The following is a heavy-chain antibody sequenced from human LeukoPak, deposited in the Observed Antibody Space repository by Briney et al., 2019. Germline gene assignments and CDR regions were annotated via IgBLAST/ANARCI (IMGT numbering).Heavy chain of an antibody. CDR3: ARDSSGYYWFDP. D-gene: IGHD6-19*01. V-gene: IGHV4-38-2*02. CDR2: IYHSGTT. CDR1: GYSFSSGYF. Sequence: SETLSLTCTVSGYSFSSGYFWGWIRQPPGKGLEWIGSIYHSGTTYYNPSLTSRVTISVDTSKNQFSLELSSVTAADTAVYYCARDSSGYYWFDPWGQGTTVTVSS. J-gene: IGHJ5*01.